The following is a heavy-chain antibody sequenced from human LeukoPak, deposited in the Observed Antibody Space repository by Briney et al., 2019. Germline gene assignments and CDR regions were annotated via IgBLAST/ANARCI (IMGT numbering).Heavy chain of an antibody. CDR3: AREVLVAGNYYYMDV. V-gene: IGHV1-18*01. Sequence: GASVKVSCKASGYTFTSYGISWVRQAPGQGLEWMGWISAYNGNTNYAQKLQGRVTMTTDTSTSTVYMELRSLRSDDTAVYYCAREVLVAGNYYYMDVWGKGTTVTVSS. D-gene: IGHD6-19*01. CDR2: ISAYNGNT. J-gene: IGHJ6*03. CDR1: GYTFTSYG.